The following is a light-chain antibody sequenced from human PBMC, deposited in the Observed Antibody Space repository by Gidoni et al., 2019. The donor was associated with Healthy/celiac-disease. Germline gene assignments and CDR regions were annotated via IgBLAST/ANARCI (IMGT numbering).Light chain of an antibody. CDR2: GAS. V-gene: IGKV3-20*01. Sequence: GTLSLSPGERATLSCRASQSVSSSYLAWYQQKPGQAPRLLIYGASSRATGIPDRFSGSGSGTDFTLTISRLEPEDFAVYYCQQYGSSPYTFGQGTKLEIK. J-gene: IGKJ2*01. CDR3: QQYGSSPYT. CDR1: QSVSSSY.